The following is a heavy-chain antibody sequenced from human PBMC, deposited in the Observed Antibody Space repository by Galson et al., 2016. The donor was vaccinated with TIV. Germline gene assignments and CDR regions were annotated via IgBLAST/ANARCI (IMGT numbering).Heavy chain of an antibody. D-gene: IGHD2-21*02. CDR3: SRDSRYCGNDCYLDDYYGMDV. CDR2: ISGGGDT. CDR1: GLTVSDNY. Sequence: SLRLSCAASGLTVSDNYLTWVRQAPGKGLEWVSIISGGGDTYHADSAKGRFTISRDNAKNKLYLQMNSLRAEDTAVYFCSRDSRYCGNDCYLDDYYGMDVWGQGTTVTVSS. V-gene: IGHV3-66*02. J-gene: IGHJ6*02.